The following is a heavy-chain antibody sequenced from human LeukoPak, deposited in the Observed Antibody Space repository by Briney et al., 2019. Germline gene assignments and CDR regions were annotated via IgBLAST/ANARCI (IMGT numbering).Heavy chain of an antibody. CDR2: INSGGRT. Sequence: SETLSLTCAVYSGSLSGHFWSWIRQPPGKGLEWIGEINSGGRTNYSPSLEARLRLSVDTSKNQFSLKLHSVTAADTALYYCARGKQLPVRGPLDQWGQGTLVTVSS. J-gene: IGHJ4*02. CDR3: ARGKQLPVRGPLDQ. V-gene: IGHV4-34*01. D-gene: IGHD2-2*01. CDR1: SGSLSGHF.